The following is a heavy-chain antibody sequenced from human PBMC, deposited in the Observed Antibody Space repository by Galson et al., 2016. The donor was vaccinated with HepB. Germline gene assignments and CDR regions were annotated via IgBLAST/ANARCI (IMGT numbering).Heavy chain of an antibody. CDR2: INPNTGAT. D-gene: IGHD3-16*01. CDR3: ARDGPLGGKNAFDI. Sequence: CKASGYTLTAYYIHWVRHVPGQGPEWRGWINPNTGATHYAQKFQGRVPLTRDTSRSTVYMDLKTMTSGDTAVDLCARDGPLGGKNAFDIWGQGTLVTVSS. J-gene: IGHJ3*02. V-gene: IGHV1-2*02. CDR1: GYTLTAYY.